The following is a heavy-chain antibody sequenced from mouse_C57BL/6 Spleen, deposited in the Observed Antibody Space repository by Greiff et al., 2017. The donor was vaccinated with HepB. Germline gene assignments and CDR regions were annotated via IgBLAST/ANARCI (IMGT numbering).Heavy chain of an antibody. J-gene: IGHJ4*01. CDR2: IDPSDSET. Sequence: VQLQQPGAELVRPGSSVKLSCKASGYTFTSYWMHWVKQRPIQGLEWIGNIDPSDSETHYNQKFKDKATLTVDKSSSTAYMQLSSLTSEDSAVYYCARGPYYYGSSYDAMDYWGQGTSVTVSS. V-gene: IGHV1-52*01. CDR1: GYTFTSYW. CDR3: ARGPYYYGSSYDAMDY. D-gene: IGHD1-1*01.